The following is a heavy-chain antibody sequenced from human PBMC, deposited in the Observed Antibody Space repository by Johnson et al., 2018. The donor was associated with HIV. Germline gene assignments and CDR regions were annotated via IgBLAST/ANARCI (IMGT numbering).Heavy chain of an antibody. J-gene: IGHJ3*02. V-gene: IGHV3-20*04. CDR2: INWNGGST. CDR1: EFTFGDFG. D-gene: IGHD3-10*01. CDR3: ARVQLLADDVFNI. Sequence: VQLVESGGRVVWPGGSLRLTCAASEFTFGDFGMNWVRQAPGKGLDWVSNINWNGGSTTYADSVKGRFTISRDNAKNSVYLQMKNLRAEDTAVYYCARVQLLADDVFNIWGQGTMVTVSA.